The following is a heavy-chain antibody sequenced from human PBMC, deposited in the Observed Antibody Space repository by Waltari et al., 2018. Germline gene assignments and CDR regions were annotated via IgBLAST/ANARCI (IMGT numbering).Heavy chain of an antibody. Sequence: QVQLVQSGAEVKKPGASVKVSCKASGYTFTGYYMHWVRQAPGQGLEWMGGITHNNGSTNYARKFKGRVTMTRDTYNSTAYMELSRLRSDDTAVYYWARTTTTVTTSWFDPWGQGTLVTVSS. CDR3: ARTTTTVTTSWFDP. V-gene: IGHV1-2*02. CDR1: GYTFTGYY. CDR2: ITHNNGST. D-gene: IGHD4-17*01. J-gene: IGHJ5*02.